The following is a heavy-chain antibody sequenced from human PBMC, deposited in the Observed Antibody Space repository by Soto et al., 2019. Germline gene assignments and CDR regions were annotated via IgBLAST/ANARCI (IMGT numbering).Heavy chain of an antibody. CDR3: ARAGVTPDFFDY. J-gene: IGHJ4*02. Sequence: PVGSLRLSCAASGFSVRTNYMSWVRQSPGKGLEWVSVFESGGSIYYADSVKGRFIISRDDAKNTVYLQMNYLRAEDTAVYYCARAGVTPDFFDYWGQGTLVTVSS. CDR1: GFSVRTNY. CDR2: FESGGSI. V-gene: IGHV3-53*01. D-gene: IGHD2-21*02.